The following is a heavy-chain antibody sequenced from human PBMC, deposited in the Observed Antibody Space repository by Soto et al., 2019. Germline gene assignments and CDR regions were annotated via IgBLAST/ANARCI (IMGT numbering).Heavy chain of an antibody. J-gene: IGHJ3*02. CDR3: AKDPNGDYVGAVDI. CDR2: ISGSGGRT. CDR1: GFTFRNYA. V-gene: IGHV3-23*01. Sequence: EVQLLESGGNLIQPGGSLRLSCAASGFTFRNYAMSWVRQAPGAGPEWVSGISGSGGRTYYADSVKGRFNISRDNSNNALFLQMNSLRAEDTALYYCAKDPNGDYVGAVDIWGRGTMFTVSS. D-gene: IGHD4-17*01.